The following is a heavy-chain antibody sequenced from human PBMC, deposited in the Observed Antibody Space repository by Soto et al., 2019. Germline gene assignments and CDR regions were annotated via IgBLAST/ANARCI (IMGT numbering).Heavy chain of an antibody. V-gene: IGHV1-69*13. CDR2: IIPIFGTA. Sequence: SVKVSCKASGGTFSSHAISWVRQAPGQGLEWMGGIIPIFGTANYAQKFQGRVTITADESTSTAYMELSSLRSEDTAVYYCARINCSSTSCYAFYGMDVWGQGTTVTVSS. J-gene: IGHJ6*02. CDR1: GGTFSSHA. CDR3: ARINCSSTSCYAFYGMDV. D-gene: IGHD2-2*01.